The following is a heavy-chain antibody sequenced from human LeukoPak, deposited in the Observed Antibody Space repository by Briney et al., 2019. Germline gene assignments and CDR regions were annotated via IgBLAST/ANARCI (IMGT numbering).Heavy chain of an antibody. CDR3: ASLSRYYDFWSGPDYYYYMDV. CDR2: IYTSGST. CDR1: GGSISSYY. J-gene: IGHJ6*03. Sequence: SETLSLTCTVSGGSISSYYWSWIRQPPGKGLEWIGYIYTSGSTNYNPSLKSRVTISVDTSKNQFSLKLSSVTAADTAVYYCASLSRYYDFWSGPDYYYYMDVWGKGTTVTVSS. V-gene: IGHV4-4*09. D-gene: IGHD3-3*01.